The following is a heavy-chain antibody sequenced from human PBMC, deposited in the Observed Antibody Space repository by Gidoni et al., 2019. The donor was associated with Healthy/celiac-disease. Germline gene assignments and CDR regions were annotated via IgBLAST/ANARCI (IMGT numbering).Heavy chain of an antibody. Sequence: QVQLVESGGGVVQPGRSLRLSCAASGFTFSSYGMHWVRQAPGKGLEWVAVISYDGSNKYYADSVKGRFTISGDNSKNTLYLQMNSLRAEDTAVYYCAKAGVGSWYFDLWGRGTLVTVSS. D-gene: IGHD3-10*01. V-gene: IGHV3-30*18. CDR3: AKAGVGSWYFDL. CDR1: GFTFSSYG. CDR2: ISYDGSNK. J-gene: IGHJ2*01.